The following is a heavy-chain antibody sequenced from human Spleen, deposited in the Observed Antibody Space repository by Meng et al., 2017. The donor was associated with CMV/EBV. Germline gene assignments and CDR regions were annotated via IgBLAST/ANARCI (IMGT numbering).Heavy chain of an antibody. CDR1: DGSISSYY. CDR2: IYYSGNT. CDR3: ARDGRGGGLEG. V-gene: IGHV4-59*01. J-gene: IGHJ4*02. Sequence: SETLSLTCSVSDGSISSYYWNWIRQPPGKGLEWIGYIYYSGNTNHNPSLKSRVTISVDMSKNQVSLKLSSVTAADTAVYYCARDGRGGGLEGWGQGTLVTVSS. D-gene: IGHD3-16*01.